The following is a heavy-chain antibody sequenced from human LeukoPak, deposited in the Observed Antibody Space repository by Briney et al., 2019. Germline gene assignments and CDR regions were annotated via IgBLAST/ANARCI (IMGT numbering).Heavy chain of an antibody. D-gene: IGHD3-10*01. J-gene: IGHJ3*01. Sequence: GESLKISCEAFGYSFTGHWIGWVRQMPGRGLGFLGTIYPGDSDNRYSPSFEGRVSISVDKSINTAYLQWSGLKASDTAMYYCARYGKSGTYSHGFDVWGQGTMVIVSS. CDR2: IYPGDSDN. V-gene: IGHV5-51*01. CDR3: ARYGKSGTYSHGFDV. CDR1: GYSFTGHW.